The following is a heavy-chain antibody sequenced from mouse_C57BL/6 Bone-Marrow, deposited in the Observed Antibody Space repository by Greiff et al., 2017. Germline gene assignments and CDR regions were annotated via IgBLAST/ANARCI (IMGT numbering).Heavy chain of an antibody. J-gene: IGHJ4*01. CDR3: ATRRYYYAMDY. CDR2: ISSGSSTI. CDR1: GFTFSDYG. Sequence: EVQRVESGGGLVKPGGSLKLSCAASGFTFSDYGMHWVRQAPEKGLEWVAYISSGSSTIYYADTVKGRFTISRDNAKNTLFRQMTSLRSEDTAMYYCATRRYYYAMDYWGQGTSVTVSS. V-gene: IGHV5-17*01.